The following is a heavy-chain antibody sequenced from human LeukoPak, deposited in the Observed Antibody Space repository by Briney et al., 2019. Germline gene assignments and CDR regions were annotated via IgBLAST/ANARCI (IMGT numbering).Heavy chain of an antibody. Sequence: PSETLSLTCTVSGGSINNYNYYWGWIRQPPGKGLEWIGTVYYSGNTYYSPSLKSRVTMSVDTSKNQFSLNLTSVTAADTAVYYCAGDINWQFGGGHFDYWGQGTLVTVSS. CDR1: GGSINNYNYY. J-gene: IGHJ4*02. V-gene: IGHV4-39*01. CDR2: VYYSGNT. D-gene: IGHD3-10*01. CDR3: AGDINWQFGGGHFDY.